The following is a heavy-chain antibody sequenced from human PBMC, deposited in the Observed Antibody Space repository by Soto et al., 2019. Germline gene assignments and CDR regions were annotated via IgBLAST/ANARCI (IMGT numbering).Heavy chain of an antibody. CDR2: VNAGTGNT. CDR1: GYTFTSYA. V-gene: IGHV1-3*01. J-gene: IGHJ4*02. Sequence: QVQLLQSGAEVKKPGASVKVSCTASGYTFTSYAIHWVRQAPGQRLEWMGWVNAGTGNTKYSQKLQGRVTITRDTSASTAYMELSSLRSEDTAVYYCARDVGYNWNLIDYWGQGTLVTVSS. CDR3: ARDVGYNWNLIDY. D-gene: IGHD1-20*01.